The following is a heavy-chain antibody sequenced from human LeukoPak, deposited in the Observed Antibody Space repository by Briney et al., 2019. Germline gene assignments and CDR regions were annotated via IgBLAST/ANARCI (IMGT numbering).Heavy chain of an antibody. V-gene: IGHV3-21*01. Sequence: GGSLRLSCAASGFTFSSYSMNWVRQTPGKGLEWVSSISSSSYIYYADSVKGRFTISRDNAKNSLYLQMNSLRAEDTAVYYCARSEMATRADYWGQGTLVTVSS. D-gene: IGHD5-24*01. CDR2: ISSSSYI. CDR1: GFTFSSYS. CDR3: ARSEMATRADY. J-gene: IGHJ4*02.